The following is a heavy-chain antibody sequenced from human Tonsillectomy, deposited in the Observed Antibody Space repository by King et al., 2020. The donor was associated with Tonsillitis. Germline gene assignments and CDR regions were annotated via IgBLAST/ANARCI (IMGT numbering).Heavy chain of an antibody. Sequence: LQLQESGPGLVKPSETLSLTCTVSGGSISSSRYYWGWIRQPPGKGLELIGSIYDSGSTYYNPSLKSRVTISVDTSKTQFHLKLSSVTAADTAVYYCARLVGGISMIVVVIRDAFDIWGQGTMVTVSS. J-gene: IGHJ3*02. CDR1: GGSISSSRYY. CDR2: IYDSGST. CDR3: ARLVGGISMIVVVIRDAFDI. V-gene: IGHV4-39*01. D-gene: IGHD3-22*01.